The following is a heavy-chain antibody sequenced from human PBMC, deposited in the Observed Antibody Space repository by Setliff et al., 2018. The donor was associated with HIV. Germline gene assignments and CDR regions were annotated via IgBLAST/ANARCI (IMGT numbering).Heavy chain of an antibody. D-gene: IGHD3-22*01. V-gene: IGHV4-38-2*01. CDR2: IYHSGST. Sequence: KSSETLSLTCAVSGYSLSSGYCWGWIRQPPGKGLEWIGSIYHSGSTYYNPSLKSRVTISVDTSKNQFSLKLSSVTAADTAVYYCASTSRRLGDSSGNEGAFDIWGQGTMVTVSS. CDR1: GYSLSSGYC. CDR3: ASTSRRLGDSSGNEGAFDI. J-gene: IGHJ3*02.